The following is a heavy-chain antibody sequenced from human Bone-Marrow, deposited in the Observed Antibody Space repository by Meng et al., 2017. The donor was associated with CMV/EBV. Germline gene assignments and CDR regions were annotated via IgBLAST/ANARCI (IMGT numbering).Heavy chain of an antibody. CDR2: VWYDGSNT. D-gene: IGHD5-24*01. CDR1: GFPFSTYG. CDR3: ARDEDGSRPNDAFDI. J-gene: IGHJ3*02. Sequence: GGSLRLSCVASGFPFSTYGMHWVRQTPGKGLEWVAVVWYDGSNTQYGDSVKGRFTISRDNAKNSLYLQMNSLRAEDTAVYYCARDEDGSRPNDAFDIWGQGTMVTVSS. V-gene: IGHV3-33*01.